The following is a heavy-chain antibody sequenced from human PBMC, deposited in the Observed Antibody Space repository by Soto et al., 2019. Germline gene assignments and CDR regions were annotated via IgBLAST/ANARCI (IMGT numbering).Heavy chain of an antibody. Sequence: QVPLVQSGPEVKKPGASVTVSCKTSGYTPTNYDIGWVRQAPGQGRERMGWISAYNGNRNSAQKLQGRLTMTTDTSTKTAYMELRSLRSDDTAVYFCARALYRRGTYSAFDNWGQGTLVTVSS. CDR1: GYTPTNYD. CDR2: ISAYNGNR. CDR3: ARALYRRGTYSAFDN. D-gene: IGHD3-16*01. J-gene: IGHJ4*02. V-gene: IGHV1-18*01.